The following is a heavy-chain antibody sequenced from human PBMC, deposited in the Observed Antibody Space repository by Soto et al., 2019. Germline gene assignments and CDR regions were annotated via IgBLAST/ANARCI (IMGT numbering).Heavy chain of an antibody. CDR1: GGSFSGYY. Sequence: SETLSLTCAVYGGSFSGYYWSWIRQPPGKGLEWIGEINHSGSTNYNPSLKSRVTISVDTSKNQFSLKLSSVTAADTAVYYCARGKGRSWYYYYYGMDVWGQGTTVTVSS. CDR2: INHSGST. J-gene: IGHJ6*02. D-gene: IGHD6-13*01. V-gene: IGHV4-34*01. CDR3: ARGKGRSWYYYYYGMDV.